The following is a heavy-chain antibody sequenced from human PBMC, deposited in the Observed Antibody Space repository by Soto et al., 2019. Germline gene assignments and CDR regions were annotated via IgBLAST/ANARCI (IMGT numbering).Heavy chain of an antibody. CDR3: GRHHDS. Sequence: SETLCVTCTVAGGSISGYYWSWIRQPPGKGLEWIGYIYYSGSTNYNPPLKSRLTISVDTSKNQFSLKLSSVTAADTAVYYCGRHHDSWGQGTLVTVSS. CDR1: GGSISGYY. CDR2: IYYSGST. V-gene: IGHV4-59*08. J-gene: IGHJ4*02.